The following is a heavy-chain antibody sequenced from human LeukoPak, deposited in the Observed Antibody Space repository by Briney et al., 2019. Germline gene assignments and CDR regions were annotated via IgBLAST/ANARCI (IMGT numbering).Heavy chain of an antibody. J-gene: IGHJ6*04. CDR1: GGSISSNEYY. V-gene: IGHV4-39*07. CDR3: ARDGTTVSPAV. CDR2: MYYSGST. D-gene: IGHD4-17*01. Sequence: PSETLSLTCNVSGGSISSNEYYWGWIRQPPGKGLEWIANMYYSGSTYYSPSLKSRVTISIDTSKNQLSLKLSSVTAADTAVYYCARDGTTVSPAVWGKGTTVTVSS.